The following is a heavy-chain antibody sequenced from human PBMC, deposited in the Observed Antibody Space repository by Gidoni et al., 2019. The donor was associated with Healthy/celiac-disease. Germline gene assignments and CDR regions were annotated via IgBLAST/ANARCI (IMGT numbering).Heavy chain of an antibody. CDR1: GGTFSSYA. CDR3: AGQQLVRGFVGDYYYGMDV. Sequence: QVQLVQSGAEVKKPGSSVKVSCTASGGTFSSYAISWVRQAPGQGLEWMGGIIPIFGTANYAQKFQGRVTITADESTSTAYMELSSLRSEDTAVYYCAGQQLVRGFVGDYYYGMDVWGQGTTVTVSS. CDR2: IIPIFGTA. J-gene: IGHJ6*02. V-gene: IGHV1-69*01. D-gene: IGHD6-13*01.